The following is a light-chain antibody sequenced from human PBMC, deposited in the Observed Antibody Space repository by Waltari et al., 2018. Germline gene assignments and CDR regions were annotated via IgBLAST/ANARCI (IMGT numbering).Light chain of an antibody. J-gene: IGKJ4*01. CDR3: QQYNNWPPLT. Sequence: ETVMTQSPATLSVSPGETATLSCRARQNVDSSLAWYQQRPGQPPRLLLSAASTRASGVPARFSGSGSGTEFTLTISSLQSEDSAVYYCQQYNNWPPLTFGGGTKVELK. V-gene: IGKV3-15*01. CDR2: AAS. CDR1: QNVDSS.